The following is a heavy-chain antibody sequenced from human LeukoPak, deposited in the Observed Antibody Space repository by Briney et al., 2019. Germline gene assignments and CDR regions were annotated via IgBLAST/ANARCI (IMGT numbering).Heavy chain of an antibody. J-gene: IGHJ4*02. Sequence: GESLKISCKGSGYSFTSYWIGWVRQMPGKGLKWMGIIHPSDSDTRYSPSFQGQVTISADKSISTAYLQWSSLKASDSGVYYCARGIAAAAVTKFDYWSQGTLVTVSS. D-gene: IGHD6-13*01. CDR1: GYSFTSYW. CDR3: ARGIAAAAVTKFDY. V-gene: IGHV5-51*01. CDR2: IHPSDSDT.